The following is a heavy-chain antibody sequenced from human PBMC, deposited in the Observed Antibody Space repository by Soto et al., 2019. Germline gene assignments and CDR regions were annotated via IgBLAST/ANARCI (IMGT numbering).Heavy chain of an antibody. D-gene: IGHD3-10*01. CDR3: ATYYGSGTYFPDHYYNGMDV. CDR2: ISSTSSTI. J-gene: IGHJ6*02. Sequence: EVQVVESGGGLVQPGGSLRISCAASGFTFSIYSMNWVRQAPGKGLEWISYISSTSSTIYYADSVKGRFTISRDNAKNSLYLQMNSLRAEDTAVYYRATYYGSGTYFPDHYYNGMDVWGQGTTVTVSS. V-gene: IGHV3-48*01. CDR1: GFTFSIYS.